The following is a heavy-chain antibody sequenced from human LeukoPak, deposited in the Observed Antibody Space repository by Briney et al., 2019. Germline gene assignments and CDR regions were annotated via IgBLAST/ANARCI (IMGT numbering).Heavy chain of an antibody. Sequence: GESLKISRKGSGFSFTNYWIGWVRQMPGKGLEWMGIIYPGDSDTRYSPSFQGQVTISVDKYISTAYLQWSSLKAPDTAMYYCARSWVAGYGTVLDYWGQGTLVSVSS. CDR3: ARSWVAGYGTVLDY. CDR2: IYPGDSDT. CDR1: GFSFTNYW. V-gene: IGHV5-51*01. J-gene: IGHJ4*02. D-gene: IGHD6-19*01.